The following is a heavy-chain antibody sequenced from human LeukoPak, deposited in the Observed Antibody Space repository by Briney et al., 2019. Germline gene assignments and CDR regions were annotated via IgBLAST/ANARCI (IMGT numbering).Heavy chain of an antibody. CDR2: ISWYGGST. Sequence: GGSLRLSCAVSGFTFDDYAMHWGRQAPGKGLEWVSLISWYGGSTYYADSVKGRFTISRDNSKNSLYLQMNSRRAEDTALYYCAKSPDVIVGAPFDYWGQGTLVTVSS. V-gene: IGHV3-43D*03. CDR3: AKSPDVIVGAPFDY. J-gene: IGHJ4*02. D-gene: IGHD1-26*01. CDR1: GFTFDDYA.